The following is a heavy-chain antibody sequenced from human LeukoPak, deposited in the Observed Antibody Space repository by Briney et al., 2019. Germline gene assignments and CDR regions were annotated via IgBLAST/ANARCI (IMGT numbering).Heavy chain of an antibody. J-gene: IGHJ4*02. Sequence: GGSLRLSCAASGFTFSSYSMNWVRQAPGKGLEWVSSISSSSSYIYYADSVKGRFTISRDNAKNSLYLQMNSLRAEDTAVYYCAAGYCSGGSCYEWGQGTLVTVSS. CDR1: GFTFSSYS. D-gene: IGHD2-15*01. CDR2: ISSSSSYI. CDR3: AAGYCSGGSCYE. V-gene: IGHV3-21*04.